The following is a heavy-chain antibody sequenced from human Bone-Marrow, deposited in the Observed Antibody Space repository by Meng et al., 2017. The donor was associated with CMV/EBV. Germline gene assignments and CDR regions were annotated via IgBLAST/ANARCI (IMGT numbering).Heavy chain of an antibody. CDR3: ARLRNSREWLQPKYYNYGMDV. CDR2: TRNKANSYTT. D-gene: IGHD5-12*01. Sequence: GESLKISCAASGFTFSDHYMDWVRQAPGKGLEWVGRTRNKANSYTTEYAASVKGRFTISRDDSKNSLYLQMNSLRAEDTAVYYCARLRNSREWLQPKYYNYGMDVWGQGTTVTVSS. J-gene: IGHJ6*02. V-gene: IGHV3-72*01. CDR1: GFTFSDHY.